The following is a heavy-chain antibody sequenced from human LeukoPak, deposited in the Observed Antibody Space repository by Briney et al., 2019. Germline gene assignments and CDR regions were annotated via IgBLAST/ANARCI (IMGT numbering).Heavy chain of an antibody. CDR1: GGSISSYY. D-gene: IGHD6-6*01. CDR2: IYYSGSA. CDR3: ARGQLIFDY. Sequence: SETLSLTCTVSGGSISSYYWSWIRQPPGKGLEWIGYIYYSGSANYNPSLKSRVTISVDTSKNQFSLKLSSVTAADTAVYYCARGQLIFDYWGQGTLVTVSS. V-gene: IGHV4-59*01. J-gene: IGHJ4*02.